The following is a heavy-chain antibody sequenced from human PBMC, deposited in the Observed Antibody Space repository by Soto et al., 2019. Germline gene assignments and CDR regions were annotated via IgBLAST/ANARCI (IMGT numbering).Heavy chain of an antibody. Sequence: GESLKISCQGSGYNFATHWIGWVRHKAGKGLEWMGIIFPGDAETRYSPSFLGQVTISADKFINTAYLQWSSLKASDTAMYYCARQGNGAEGFDFWGQGALVTVSS. D-gene: IGHD4-17*01. CDR3: ARQGNGAEGFDF. J-gene: IGHJ4*02. CDR2: IFPGDAET. CDR1: GYNFATHW. V-gene: IGHV5-51*01.